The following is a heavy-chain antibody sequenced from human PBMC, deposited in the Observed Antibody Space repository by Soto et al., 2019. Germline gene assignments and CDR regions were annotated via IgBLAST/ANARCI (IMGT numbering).Heavy chain of an antibody. Sequence: PSETLSLTCTVSGGSVSSGSYYWSWIRQPPGKGLEWIGYIYYGWSTKYNPSLKSRVTVSIDTSNNQFSLKLRSASVADTAVYYCARVQPPTRDFDYWGQGTLVTVSS. CDR2: IYYGWST. CDR1: GGSVSSGSYY. V-gene: IGHV4-61*01. D-gene: IGHD1-1*01. J-gene: IGHJ4*02. CDR3: ARVQPPTRDFDY.